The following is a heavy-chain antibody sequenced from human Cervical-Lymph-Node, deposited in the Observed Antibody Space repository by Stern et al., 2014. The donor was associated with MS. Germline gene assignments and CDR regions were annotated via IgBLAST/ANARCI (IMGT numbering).Heavy chain of an antibody. CDR1: GGSISSSNW. J-gene: IGHJ4*02. CDR3: ARSLSLLYNVAAY. V-gene: IGHV4-4*02. CDR2: IYPSGST. Sequence: VQLVESGPGLVKPSGTLSLTCAVSGGSISSSNWGSWVRQPPGKGLEWIGEIYPSGSTNYNPSLKSRVTISVDKSTNQFSLRLSSVTAADTALYYCARSLSLLYNVAAYWGQGTLVTVSS. D-gene: IGHD2-2*02.